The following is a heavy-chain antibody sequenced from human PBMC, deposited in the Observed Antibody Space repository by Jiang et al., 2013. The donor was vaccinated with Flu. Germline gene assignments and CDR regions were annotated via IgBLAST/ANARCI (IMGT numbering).Heavy chain of an antibody. D-gene: IGHD2-2*01. CDR3: ARDVGVLSVVDY. V-gene: IGHV6-1*01. J-gene: IGHJ4*02. Sequence: QTLSLTCGISGDSVSSNSVWNWIRQSPSRGLEWLGRTYYRSKWYNDYAVSVKSRITINPDTSKNQFSLQLNSVTPEDTAVYYCARDVGVLSVVDYWGQGTLVTVSS. CDR2: TYYRSKWYN. CDR1: GDSVSSNSV.